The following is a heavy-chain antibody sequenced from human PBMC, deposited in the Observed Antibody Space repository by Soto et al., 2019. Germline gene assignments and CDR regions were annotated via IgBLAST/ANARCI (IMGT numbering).Heavy chain of an antibody. V-gene: IGHV3-7*01. CDR3: ARAIGAPLYYYYYYMDV. D-gene: IGHD6-6*01. CDR1: GFSFSYYW. CDR2: IKQDVSEK. J-gene: IGHJ6*03. Sequence: GGSLRLSCAASGFSFSYYWMSWVRQAPGKRLEWVANIKQDVSEKHYVDSVKGRFTISRDNAENSLYLQMSSLRAEDTAVYYCARAIGAPLYYYYYYMDVWGKGTTVTVSS.